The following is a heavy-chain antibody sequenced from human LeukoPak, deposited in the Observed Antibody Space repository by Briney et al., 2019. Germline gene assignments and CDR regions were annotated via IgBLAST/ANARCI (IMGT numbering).Heavy chain of an antibody. CDR2: IYYSGST. CDR3: ARLRYCSSTSCFRSHWFDP. V-gene: IGHV4-39*01. J-gene: IGHJ5*02. CDR1: GGSISSSSYY. D-gene: IGHD2-2*01. Sequence: SETLSLTCTVSGGSISSSSYYWGWIRQPPGKGREWIGSIYYSGSTYYNPSLNSRATISVDTSKNPFSLKLSSVTAADTAVYYCARLRYCSSTSCFRSHWFDPWGQGTLVTVSS.